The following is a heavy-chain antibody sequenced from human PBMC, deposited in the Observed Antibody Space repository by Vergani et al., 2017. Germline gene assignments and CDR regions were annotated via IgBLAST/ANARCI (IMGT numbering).Heavy chain of an antibody. CDR1: GYTFTSYY. CDR2: INPSGGST. Sequence: QVQLVQSGAEVKKPGASVKVSCKASGYTFTSYYMHWVRQAPGQGPEWMGIINPSGGSTSYAQKFQGRVTMTRDTSTSTVYMELSSLRSEDTAVYYCARDLGYCSGGSCYEGAFDIWGQGTMVTVSS. CDR3: ARDLGYCSGGSCYEGAFDI. D-gene: IGHD2-15*01. V-gene: IGHV1-46*01. J-gene: IGHJ3*02.